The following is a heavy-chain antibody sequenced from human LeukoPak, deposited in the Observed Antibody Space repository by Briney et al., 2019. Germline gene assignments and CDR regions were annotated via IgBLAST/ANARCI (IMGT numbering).Heavy chain of an antibody. CDR3: AKDILTGFDAFDI. CDR2: INSDGSST. D-gene: IGHD3-9*01. V-gene: IGHV3-74*01. CDR1: GFTFSSYW. Sequence: PGGSLRLSCAASGFTFSSYWMHWVRQAPGKGLVWVSRINSDGSSTSYADSVKGRFTISRDNSKNTLYLQMNSLRAEDTAVYYCAKDILTGFDAFDIWGQGTMVTVSS. J-gene: IGHJ3*02.